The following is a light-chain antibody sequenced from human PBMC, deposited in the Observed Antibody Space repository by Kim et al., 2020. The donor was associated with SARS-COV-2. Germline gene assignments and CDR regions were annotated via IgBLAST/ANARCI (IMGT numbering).Light chain of an antibody. V-gene: IGKV3-11*01. CDR2: DAS. Sequence: SPGERATLSCRASQSISSYLAWYQQKPGQAPRLLIYDASNRATGIPARCSGSGSGTDFTLTISSLEPEDFAVYYCQQRSTWPPWTFGQGTKVDIK. CDR3: QQRSTWPPWT. J-gene: IGKJ1*01. CDR1: QSISSY.